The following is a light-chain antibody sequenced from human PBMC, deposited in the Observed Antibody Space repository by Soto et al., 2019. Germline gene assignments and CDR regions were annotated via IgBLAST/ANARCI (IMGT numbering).Light chain of an antibody. V-gene: IGKV3-15*01. J-gene: IGKJ5*01. CDR3: QQYSNWPLT. Sequence: EIVMTQSPVTLSLSPGERATLFCRASQSVSINLAWYEQNPGQAPRLLIYGSSTRATGVPGRFSGSGSGTDFTISINTLQSEDFALYYCQQYSNWPLTFGQGTRLES. CDR2: GSS. CDR1: QSVSIN.